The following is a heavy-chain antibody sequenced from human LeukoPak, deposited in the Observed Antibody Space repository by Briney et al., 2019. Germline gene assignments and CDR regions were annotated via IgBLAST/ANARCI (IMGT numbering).Heavy chain of an antibody. CDR2: IYSGGST. CDR3: ARDRSGYFQN. D-gene: IGHD3-3*01. CDR1: GFTFRSNY. J-gene: IGHJ1*01. V-gene: IGHV3-66*01. Sequence: PGGSLRLSCPASGFTFRSNYMSWVRQAPGKGLGWVSVIYSGGSTYYADSVKGRFTISRDNSKNTLYLQMNSLRAEDTAVYYWARDRSGYFQNWGQGTLVTVSS.